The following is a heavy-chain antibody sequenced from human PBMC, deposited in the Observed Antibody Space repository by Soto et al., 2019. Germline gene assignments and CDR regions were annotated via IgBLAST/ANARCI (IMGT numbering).Heavy chain of an antibody. V-gene: IGHV4-30-4*01. CDR2: IYYSGST. CDR3: ARDXCSSTSCSTGYYYGMDV. J-gene: IGHJ6*02. D-gene: IGHD2-2*01. CDR1: GGSISSGDYY. Sequence: PSETLSLTCTVSGGSISSGDYYWSWIRQPPGKGLEWIGYIYYSGSTYYNPSLKSRVTISVDTSKNQFSLKLSSVTAADTAVYYCARDXCSSTSCSTGYYYGMDVWGQGTTVTVSS.